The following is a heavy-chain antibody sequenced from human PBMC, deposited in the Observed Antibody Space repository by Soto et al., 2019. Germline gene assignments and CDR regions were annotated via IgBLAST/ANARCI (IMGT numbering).Heavy chain of an antibody. CDR1: GGSISSGAYY. J-gene: IGHJ5*02. D-gene: IGHD3-16*02. CDR3: AREKRGIAFGGVVGLNWFDP. Sequence: PSETLSLTCTVSGGSISSGAYYWSWIRQHPGKGLEWIGYICYSGSTYYNPSLKSRLTISVDTSKNQFSLKLSSVTAADTAVYYCAREKRGIAFGGVVGLNWFDPWGQGTLVTVSS. V-gene: IGHV4-31*03. CDR2: ICYSGST.